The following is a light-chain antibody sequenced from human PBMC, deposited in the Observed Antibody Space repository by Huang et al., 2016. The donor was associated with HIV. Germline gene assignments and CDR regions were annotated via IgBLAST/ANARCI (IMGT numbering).Light chain of an antibody. V-gene: IGKV3-11*01. CDR2: DAI. CDR1: PSVGNY. CDR3: QQRGNSWT. J-gene: IGKJ1*01. Sequence: EVVLTQSPVTLSLFPGERATLSCSASPSVGNYLAWYQQKPGQAPRLLIFDAINRATGIPVRFSGGGSGTDFARTISGLEPDDFAVYYCQQRGNSWTFGQGTKVEIK.